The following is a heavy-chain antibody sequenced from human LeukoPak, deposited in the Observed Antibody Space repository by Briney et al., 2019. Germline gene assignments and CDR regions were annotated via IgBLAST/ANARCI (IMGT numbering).Heavy chain of an antibody. CDR2: VYYSGST. J-gene: IGHJ6*03. V-gene: IGHV4-30-4*07. CDR3: ARGSSSWLDYYMDV. D-gene: IGHD6-13*01. CDR1: GGSISSGGYS. Sequence: SETLSLTCAVSGGSISSGGYSWTWIRQPPGKGLECVGHVYYSGSTYYNPSLKSRVTISLDTSKNQFSLKLSSVTAADTAVYYCARGSSSWLDYYMDVWGKGTTVTVSS.